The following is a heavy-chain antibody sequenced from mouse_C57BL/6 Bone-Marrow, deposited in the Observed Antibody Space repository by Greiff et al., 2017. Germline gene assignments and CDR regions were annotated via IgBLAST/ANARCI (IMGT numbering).Heavy chain of an antibody. D-gene: IGHD1-1*01. V-gene: IGHV1-50*01. J-gene: IGHJ4*01. CDR3: ARNFTTVVGNYAMDY. CDR2: IDPSDSYT. CDR1: GYTFTSYW. Sequence: VQLQQPGAELVKPGASVKLSCKASGYTFTSYWMQWVKQRPGQGLEWIGEIDPSDSYTNYNQKFKGKATLTVDTSSSTAYMQLSSLTSEDSAVYYCARNFTTVVGNYAMDYWGQGTSVTVSS.